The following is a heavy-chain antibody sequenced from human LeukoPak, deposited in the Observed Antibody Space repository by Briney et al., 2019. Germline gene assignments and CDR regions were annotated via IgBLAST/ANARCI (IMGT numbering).Heavy chain of an antibody. CDR1: GGTFSSYA. Sequence: ASVKVSCKAPGGTFSSYAISWVRQAPGQGLEWMGGIIPIFGTANYAQKFQGRVTITADESTSTAYMELSSLRSEDTAVYYCARNSGLRYFREASYYYGMDVWGQGTTVTVSS. J-gene: IGHJ6*02. CDR3: ARNSGLRYFREASYYYGMDV. D-gene: IGHD3-9*01. V-gene: IGHV1-69*13. CDR2: IIPIFGTA.